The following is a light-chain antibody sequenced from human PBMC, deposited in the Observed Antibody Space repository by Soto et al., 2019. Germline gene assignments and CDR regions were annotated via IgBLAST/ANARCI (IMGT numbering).Light chain of an antibody. Sequence: DTQVTQSPSFLSASVGDRVTITCRASQDTSRSLGWYQQKPGKAPKLLIYAASTLHSGVPSRFSGSGSGTEFTLTISSLQPEDFATYYCLQDYNFPWTFGQGTKVEIK. V-gene: IGKV1-9*01. CDR2: AAS. J-gene: IGKJ1*01. CDR1: QDTSRS. CDR3: LQDYNFPWT.